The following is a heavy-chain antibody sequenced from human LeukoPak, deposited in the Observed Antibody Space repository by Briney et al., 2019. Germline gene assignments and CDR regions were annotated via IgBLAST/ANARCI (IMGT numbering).Heavy chain of an antibody. CDR1: GSTFSSYN. CDR3: AALRGLQNWYFDL. J-gene: IGHJ2*01. D-gene: IGHD4-17*01. Sequence: GGSLRLSCAASGSTFSSYNINWVRQAPGKGLEWVSYISSGSGTIYYADSVKGRFTISGYNAKNSLFLQMNSLRAEDTAVYYCAALRGLQNWYFDLWGRGTLVTVSS. V-gene: IGHV3-48*01. CDR2: ISSGSGTI.